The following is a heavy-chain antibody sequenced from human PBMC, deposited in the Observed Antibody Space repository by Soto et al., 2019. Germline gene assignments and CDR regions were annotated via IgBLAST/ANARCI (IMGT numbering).Heavy chain of an antibody. V-gene: IGHV3-33*01. CDR1: GFSFSNYG. CDR2: IWYDGSEK. Sequence: PGGSLRLSCGASGFSFSNYGMHWVCQAPGKGLEWVAIIWYDGSEKYYADSVKGRFTISRDNSKSTLYLQMNSLRVEDTAIYYCAYGNLSYYFDYWGQGTLVTVS. D-gene: IGHD3-10*01. J-gene: IGHJ4*02. CDR3: AYGNLSYYFDY.